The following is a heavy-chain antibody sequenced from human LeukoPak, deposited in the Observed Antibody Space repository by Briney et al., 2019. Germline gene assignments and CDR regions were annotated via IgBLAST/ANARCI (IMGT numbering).Heavy chain of an antibody. V-gene: IGHV4-61*08. CDR1: GGSISSGGYY. D-gene: IGHD2-15*01. CDR2: IFYSGST. J-gene: IGHJ5*02. Sequence: PSETLSLTCTVSGGSISSGGYYWSWIRQHPGKGLEWIGYIFYSGSTNNNPSLKSRVTMSIDTSENQFSLNLNSVTAADTAVYYCARGFRYCSGGSCYPGVNWFDPWGQGTLVTVSS. CDR3: ARGFRYCSGGSCYPGVNWFDP.